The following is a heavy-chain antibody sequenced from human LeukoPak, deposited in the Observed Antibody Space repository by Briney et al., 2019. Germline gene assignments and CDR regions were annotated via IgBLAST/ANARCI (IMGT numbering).Heavy chain of an antibody. V-gene: IGHV4-4*07. Sequence: PSETLSLTCTVSGDSIGTYYWSWIRQSAGKGLGWIGRTYTSGYTSYNPSLKSRVTMSADASKNQFFLKLTSVTAADTAVYYCARLQGRGDNYLDFWGQGALVTVSS. CDR3: ARLQGRGDNYLDF. D-gene: IGHD7-27*01. CDR1: GDSIGTYY. J-gene: IGHJ4*02. CDR2: TYTSGYT.